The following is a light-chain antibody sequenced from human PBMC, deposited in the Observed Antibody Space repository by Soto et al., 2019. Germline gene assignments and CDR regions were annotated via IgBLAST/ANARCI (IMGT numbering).Light chain of an antibody. Sequence: EIVLTQSPGTLSLSPGERATLSCRASQSVSSSFLAWYQQKPGQAPRLLIYGASIRATGIPDRFSGSGSGTDFTLTISRVEPEDFAVYYCQQYGSSPWTFGQGPKVEIK. CDR3: QQYGSSPWT. CDR2: GAS. V-gene: IGKV3-20*01. J-gene: IGKJ1*01. CDR1: QSVSSSF.